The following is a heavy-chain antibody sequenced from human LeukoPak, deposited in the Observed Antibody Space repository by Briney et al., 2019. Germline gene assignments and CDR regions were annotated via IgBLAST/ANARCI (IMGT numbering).Heavy chain of an antibody. CDR3: AREGYFEGGFFDY. V-gene: IGHV1-2*04. CDR2: INPNSGGT. D-gene: IGHD3-9*01. CDR1: GYTFTGYY. Sequence: ASVKVSCKASGYTFTGYYMHWVRQAPGQGLEWMGWINPNSGGTNYAQKFQGWVTMTRDTSISTAYMELSRLRSDDTAVYYCAREGYFEGGFFDYWGQGTLVTVSS. J-gene: IGHJ4*02.